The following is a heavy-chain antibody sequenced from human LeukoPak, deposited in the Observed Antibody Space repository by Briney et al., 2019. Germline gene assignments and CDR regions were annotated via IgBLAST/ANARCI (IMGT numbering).Heavy chain of an antibody. CDR2: IRSKAYGGTT. CDR3: TREIAGTA. J-gene: IGHJ5*02. Sequence: GGSLRLSCTASGYTFGDYAMSWVRQAPGKGLEWVGFIRSKAYGGTTEYAASVKGRFTFSRDDSKSIAYLQMNSLKTEDTAVYYCTREIAGTAWGQGTLVTVSS. V-gene: IGHV3-49*04. D-gene: IGHD2-21*01. CDR1: GYTFGDYA.